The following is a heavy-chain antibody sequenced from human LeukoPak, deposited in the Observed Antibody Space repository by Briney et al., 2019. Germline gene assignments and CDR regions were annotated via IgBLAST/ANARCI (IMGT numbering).Heavy chain of an antibody. CDR1: GYSFTNYD. D-gene: IGHD3-10*01. V-gene: IGHV1-8*01. CDR2: MTPNSCNT. Sequence: ASVKVSCKASGYSFTNYDINWVRQAAGQGLEWVGWMTPNSCNTGYAQKFQGRITMTRDISISTAYLERSSLTSEDTAVYYCARNEYASGIFDYRGQGVLVTVSP. CDR3: ARNEYASGIFDY. J-gene: IGHJ4*02.